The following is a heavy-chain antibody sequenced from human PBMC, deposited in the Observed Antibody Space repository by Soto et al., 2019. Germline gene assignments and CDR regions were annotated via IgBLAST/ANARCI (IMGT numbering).Heavy chain of an antibody. Sequence: ASVKVSCKASGYTFTGYYMHWVRQAPGQGLEWMGWINPNSGGTNYAQKFQGRVTMTRDTSISTAYMELSRLRSDDTAVYYCARGGIVLTVYAARWLEPWGKGTLVTVSS. V-gene: IGHV1-2*02. CDR2: INPNSGGT. CDR3: ARGGIVLTVYAARWLEP. D-gene: IGHD2-8*01. J-gene: IGHJ5*02. CDR1: GYTFTGYY.